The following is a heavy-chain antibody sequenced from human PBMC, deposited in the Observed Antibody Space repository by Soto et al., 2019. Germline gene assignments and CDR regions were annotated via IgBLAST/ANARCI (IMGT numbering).Heavy chain of an antibody. CDR2: IWYDGSNK. V-gene: IGHV3-33*01. CDR3: ARDLVDYGDYPPSYYYGMDV. Sequence: QVQLVESGGGVVQPGRSLRLSCAASGFTFSSYGMHWVRQAPGKGLEWVAVIWYDGSNKYYADSVKGRFTISRDNSKNTLYLQMNRLRAEDTAVYYCARDLVDYGDYPPSYYYGMDVWGQGTTVTVSS. CDR1: GFTFSSYG. J-gene: IGHJ6*02. D-gene: IGHD4-17*01.